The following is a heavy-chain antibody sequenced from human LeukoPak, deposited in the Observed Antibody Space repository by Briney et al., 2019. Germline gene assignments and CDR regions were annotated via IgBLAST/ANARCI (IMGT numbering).Heavy chain of an antibody. CDR3: AKSVRTYYYDSSGPLVPDY. J-gene: IGHJ4*02. CDR1: GFTFSDYG. Sequence: GGSLRLSCAASGFTFSDYGMIWVRQAPGKGLEWVSYITRSSALHYADSVKGRFTISRDNAKNTLYLQMNSLRAEDTAVYYCAKSVRTYYYDSSGPLVPDYWGQGTLVTVSP. CDR2: ITRSSAL. V-gene: IGHV3-69-1*01. D-gene: IGHD3-22*01.